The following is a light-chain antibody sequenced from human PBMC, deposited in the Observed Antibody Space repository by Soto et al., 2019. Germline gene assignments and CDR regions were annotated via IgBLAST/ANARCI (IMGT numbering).Light chain of an antibody. J-gene: IGKJ1*01. CDR3: QQYHTYLGT. V-gene: IGKV1-5*01. Sequence: DIPMTQSPSTLSASLGDRVTITCRASQNIGSWVAWYQQKPGKAPNLLIYDASSLKSGVPSTFSGSGSGTEFTLTISSLQPDEFATYYCQQYHTYLGTFGQGTKVEIK. CDR2: DAS. CDR1: QNIGSW.